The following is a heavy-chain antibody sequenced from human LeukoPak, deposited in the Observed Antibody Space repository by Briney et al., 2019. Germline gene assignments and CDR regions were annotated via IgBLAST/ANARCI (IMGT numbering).Heavy chain of an antibody. J-gene: IGHJ5*02. D-gene: IGHD3-22*01. V-gene: IGHV4-39*01. CDR2: IHYSGST. Sequence: SETLSLTCTVSGGSISNSSYYWGWIHQPPGKGLEWIGSIHYSGSTYYTPSLKSRVTISVDTSKNQFSLKLSSLTAADTAVYYCARPQYYYDSSISPFAWFDPWGQGTLVTVSS. CDR1: GGSISNSSYY. CDR3: ARPQYYYDSSISPFAWFDP.